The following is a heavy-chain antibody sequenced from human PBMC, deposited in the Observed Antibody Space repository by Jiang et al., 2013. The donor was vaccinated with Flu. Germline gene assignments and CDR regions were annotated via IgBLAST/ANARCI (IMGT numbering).Heavy chain of an antibody. CDR1: GGTFSSYA. CDR2: IIPLFETT. J-gene: IGHJ3*01. CDR3: ARDLDYYDRSVYEPDAFDV. D-gene: IGHD3-22*01. V-gene: IGHV1-69*06. Sequence: GAEVKKPGSSVKVSCKASGGTFSSYAFSWVRQAPGQGFEWMGGIIPLFETTDYAQKFQGRLTITADKSTNIAYMQLSSLRSEDTAMYFCARDLDYYDRSVYEPDAFDVWGQGTMITVSS.